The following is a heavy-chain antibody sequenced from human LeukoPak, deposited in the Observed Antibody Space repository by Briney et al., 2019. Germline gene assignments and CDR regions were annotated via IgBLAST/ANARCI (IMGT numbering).Heavy chain of an antibody. Sequence: SETLSLTCTVSGGSISSSAHYWGWIRQPPGKELEWIACVYHSGSTFYNPSLKSRVTISVDTSKNQFSLRLRSVTAADTAVYYCARHFLPYYFDYWGQGTLATVSS. CDR3: ARHFLPYYFDY. CDR2: VYHSGST. J-gene: IGHJ4*02. V-gene: IGHV4-39*01. CDR1: GGSISSSAHY.